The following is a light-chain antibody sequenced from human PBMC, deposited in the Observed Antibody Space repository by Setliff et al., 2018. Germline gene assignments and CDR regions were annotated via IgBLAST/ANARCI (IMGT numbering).Light chain of an antibody. Sequence: QSVLTQPPSASGTPGQRVTISCSGSSSNIGSNTVSWYQQLPGTAPKLLIYSNNQRPSGVPDRFSGSESGTSASLAISGLQSEDEADYYCAAWDDSLNGHVFGTGTKGTV. CDR3: AAWDDSLNGHV. CDR1: SSNIGSNT. J-gene: IGLJ1*01. CDR2: SNN. V-gene: IGLV1-44*01.